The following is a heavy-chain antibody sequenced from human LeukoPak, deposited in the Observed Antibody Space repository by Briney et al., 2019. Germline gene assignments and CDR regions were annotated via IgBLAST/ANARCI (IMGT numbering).Heavy chain of an antibody. V-gene: IGHV3-21*01. Sequence: GVLRLSCAASGFTFNTYNMDWVRQAPGKGLEWVSSISTSSGHIYYADSVKSRFTISRDNAKNSLYLQMNSLRAEDTAVYYCAPDTIFGAYWGQGTLVTVSS. CDR2: ISTSSGHI. CDR1: GFTFNTYN. D-gene: IGHD3-3*01. CDR3: APDTIFGAY. J-gene: IGHJ4*02.